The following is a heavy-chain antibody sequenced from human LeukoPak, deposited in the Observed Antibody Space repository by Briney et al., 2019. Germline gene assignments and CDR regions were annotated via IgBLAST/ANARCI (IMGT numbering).Heavy chain of an antibody. CDR2: ISGSGGST. J-gene: IGHJ6*03. V-gene: IGHV3-23*01. CDR1: GFTFSSYA. D-gene: IGHD3-3*01. Sequence: GGSLRLSCAASGFTFSSYAMSWVRQAPGKGLEWVSAISGSGGSTYYADSVKGRFTISRDNSKNTLYLQMNSLRAEDTAVYYCAKGGVRFLEWLAYMDVWGKGTTVTVYS. CDR3: AKGGVRFLEWLAYMDV.